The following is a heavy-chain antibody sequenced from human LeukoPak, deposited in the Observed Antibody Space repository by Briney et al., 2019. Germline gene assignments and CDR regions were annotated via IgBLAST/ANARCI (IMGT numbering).Heavy chain of an antibody. CDR1: GYSFTSFG. CDR2: ISAYNGNT. CDR3: ARDHSSSGQLFDY. V-gene: IGHV1-18*01. J-gene: IGHJ4*02. Sequence: ASVKVSCKSSGYSFTSFGFSWVRQAPGQGLEWMGWISAYNGNTNYAQKLQGRVTMTTDASTNTAYMELRSLRSDDTAVYYCARDHSSSGQLFDYWGQGTLVTVSS. D-gene: IGHD6-13*01.